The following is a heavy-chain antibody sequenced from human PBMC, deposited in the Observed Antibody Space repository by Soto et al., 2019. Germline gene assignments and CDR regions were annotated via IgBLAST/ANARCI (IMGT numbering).Heavy chain of an antibody. CDR2: IYRTGST. CDR3: ASRDPGTSVDY. V-gene: IGHV4-4*02. D-gene: IGHD1-7*01. J-gene: IGHJ4*02. Sequence: QVQLQESGPGLVKPSGTLSLTCAVSGGSFTSNNWWPWVRQPPGQGLEWIGEIYRTGSTNYNPSLKGRVTIARDKSENQFSLKVTSLTAADTAVYYCASRDPGTSVDYWGQGTLVTVSS. CDR1: GGSFTSNNW.